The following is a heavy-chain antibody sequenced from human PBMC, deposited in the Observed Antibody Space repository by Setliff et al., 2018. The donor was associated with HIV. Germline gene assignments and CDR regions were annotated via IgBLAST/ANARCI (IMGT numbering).Heavy chain of an antibody. CDR3: ASGSGYCNKGDCYIGVHRTPDKYYFDS. CDR2: INPLFGTT. D-gene: IGHD2-8*01. Sequence: GASVKVSCKASGDTFSNYAITWVRQAPGQGLAWMGGINPLFGTTNYAHNFQGRLTITTDQIMSTAYMELTSLRSEDTAVYYCASGSGYCNKGDCYIGVHRTPDKYYFDSWGQGTLVTVSS. CDR1: GDTFSNYA. J-gene: IGHJ4*02. V-gene: IGHV1-69*05.